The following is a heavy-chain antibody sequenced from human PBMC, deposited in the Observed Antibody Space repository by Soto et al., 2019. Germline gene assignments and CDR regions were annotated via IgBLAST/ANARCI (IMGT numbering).Heavy chain of an antibody. V-gene: IGHV1-2*04. J-gene: IGHJ4*02. CDR1: GYTFTGYY. CDR3: AISTGLGYSSGWYDIDY. CDR2: INPNSGGT. Sequence: ASVKVSCKASGYTFTGYYMHWVRQAPGQGLEWMGWINPNSGGTNYAQKFQGWVTMTRDTSISTAYMELSRLRSDDTAVYYCAISTGLGYSSGWYDIDYRAQGTLVTVSS. D-gene: IGHD6-19*01.